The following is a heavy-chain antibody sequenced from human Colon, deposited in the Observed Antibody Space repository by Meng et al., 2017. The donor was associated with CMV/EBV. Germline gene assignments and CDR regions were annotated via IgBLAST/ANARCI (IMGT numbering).Heavy chain of an antibody. V-gene: IGHV3-48*03. D-gene: IGHD2/OR15-2a*01. J-gene: IGHJ4*02. CDR1: GITFSSYV. CDR2: ISSSGSTI. CDR3: ARARGQLSFDY. Sequence: GESLKISCAASGITFSSYVMTWVRQAPGKGLEWVSYISSSGSTIYYADSVKGRFTISRDNAKNSLYLQMNSLRVDDTAVYYCARARGQLSFDYWGQGIQVTVSS.